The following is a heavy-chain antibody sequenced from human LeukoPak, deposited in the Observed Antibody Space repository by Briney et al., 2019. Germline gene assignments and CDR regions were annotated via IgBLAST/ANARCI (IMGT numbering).Heavy chain of an antibody. D-gene: IGHD3-22*01. V-gene: IGHV1-8*01. Sequence: ASVKVSCKASGYTFTSYDINWVRQATGQGLEWMGWMSPNSGNTGYAQKFQGRVTMTRNTSISTAYMELSSLRSEDTAVYYCARGPNWNSSGYYYVSWGQGTLVTVSS. J-gene: IGHJ4*02. CDR2: MSPNSGNT. CDR3: ARGPNWNSSGYYYVS. CDR1: GYTFTSYD.